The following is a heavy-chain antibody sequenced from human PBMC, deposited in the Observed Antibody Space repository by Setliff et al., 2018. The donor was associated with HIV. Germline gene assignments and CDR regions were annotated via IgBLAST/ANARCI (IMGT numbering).Heavy chain of an antibody. Sequence: PSETLSLTCTVSGGSIGSGNYYWNWIRQPAGEGLEWVGHIQTTGTTNYNPSLKDRVTISVDTSKNQLSLKWRFVTAADTAVYYCVRDPGYSSGWSGTTFDYWGQGTLVTVSS. D-gene: IGHD6-19*01. CDR2: IQTTGTT. CDR3: VRDPGYSSGWSGTTFDY. CDR1: GGSIGSGNYY. J-gene: IGHJ4*02. V-gene: IGHV4-61*09.